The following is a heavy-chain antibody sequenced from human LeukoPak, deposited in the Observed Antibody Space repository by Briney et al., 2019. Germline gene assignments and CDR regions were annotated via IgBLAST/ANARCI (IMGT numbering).Heavy chain of an antibody. Sequence: GGSLRLSCATSGFTFSSFGIHWVRQAPGKGLERVAVMWYDGSLQFYADSVKGRFTISRDTSMNTLHLQMASLRDEDTAIYYCARGTHSNHHTMDYWGQGTLVTVSS. J-gene: IGHJ4*02. D-gene: IGHD4-11*01. V-gene: IGHV3-33*01. CDR3: ARGTHSNHHTMDY. CDR1: GFTFSSFG. CDR2: MWYDGSLQ.